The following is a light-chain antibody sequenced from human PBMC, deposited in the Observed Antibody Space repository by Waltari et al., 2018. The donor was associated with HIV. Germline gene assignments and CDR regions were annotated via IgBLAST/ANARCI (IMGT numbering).Light chain of an antibody. Sequence: SELTQPPAVSVALGPTVRITCQGDSLRSYSASWYQQMPGQAPLLVIYGQNTRPSGIPDRFSGSSSGNTASLTITGAQAEDDADYFCYSRDSSGNHRGVFGGGTKLTVL. V-gene: IGLV3-19*01. J-gene: IGLJ2*01. CDR3: YSRDSSGNHRGV. CDR2: GQN. CDR1: SLRSYS.